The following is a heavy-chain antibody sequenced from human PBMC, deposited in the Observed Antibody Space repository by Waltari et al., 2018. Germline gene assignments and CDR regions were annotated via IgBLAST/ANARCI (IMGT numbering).Heavy chain of an antibody. D-gene: IGHD6-6*01. CDR2: MNPNSGKT. CDR3: ARGLDSSSVC. J-gene: IGHJ4*02. V-gene: IGHV1-8*02. Sequence: VQLVQSGAEVKKPGATVKISCKVSGYTFTDYYMHWVRQATGQGLEWRGWMNPNSGKTGYAQKFQGRVTMTRNTSISTAYMELSSLRSEDTAVYYCARGLDSSSVCWGQGTLVTVSS. CDR1: GYTFTDYY.